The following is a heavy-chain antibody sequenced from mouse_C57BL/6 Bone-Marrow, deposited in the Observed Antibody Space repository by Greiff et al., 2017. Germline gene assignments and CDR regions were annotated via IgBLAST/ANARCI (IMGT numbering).Heavy chain of an antibody. CDR2: ISSGGSYT. J-gene: IGHJ2*01. D-gene: IGHD1-1*01. V-gene: IGHV5-6*01. CDR1: GFTFSSYG. Sequence: EVKLQESGGDLVKPGGSLKLSCAASGFTFSSYGMSWVRQTPDKRLEWVATISSGGSYTYYPDSVKGRFTISRDNAKNTLYLQMSSLKSEDTAMYYCARQGGSSWHDYWGQGTTLTVSS. CDR3: ARQGGSSWHDY.